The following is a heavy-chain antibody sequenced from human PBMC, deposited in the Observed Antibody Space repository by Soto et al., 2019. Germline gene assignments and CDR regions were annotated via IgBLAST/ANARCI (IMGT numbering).Heavy chain of an antibody. Sequence: SETLSLTCTVSGGSISSYYWSWIRQPPGKGLEWIGYIYYSGSTNYNPSLKSRVTISVDTSKNQFSLKLSSVTAADTAVYYCARDQGGITMVRGTVGYYYYYMDVWGKGTTVTVSS. V-gene: IGHV4-59*01. CDR1: GGSISSYY. CDR2: IYYSGST. CDR3: ARDQGGITMVRGTVGYYYYYMDV. D-gene: IGHD3-10*01. J-gene: IGHJ6*03.